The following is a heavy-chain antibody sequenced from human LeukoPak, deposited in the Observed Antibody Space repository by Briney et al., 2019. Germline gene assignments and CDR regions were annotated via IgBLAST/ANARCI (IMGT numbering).Heavy chain of an antibody. CDR1: GYTFSDYY. Sequence: ASVKVSCKASGYTFSDYYLHWVRQAHGQGPEWMGWMNPNSGNTGYAQKFQGRVTMTRNISISTAYMELSSLRSEDTAVYYCASQGLNGMDVWGQGTTVTVSS. D-gene: IGHD5/OR15-5a*01. V-gene: IGHV1-8*02. J-gene: IGHJ6*02. CDR2: MNPNSGNT. CDR3: ASQGLNGMDV.